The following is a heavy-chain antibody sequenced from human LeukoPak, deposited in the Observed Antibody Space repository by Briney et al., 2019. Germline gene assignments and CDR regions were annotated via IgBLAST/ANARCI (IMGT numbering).Heavy chain of an antibody. D-gene: IGHD2-21*02. CDR2: ISWNSGSI. CDR1: GFTFSNDW. CDR3: AKVDCGGDCYSGFDY. V-gene: IGHV3-9*03. Sequence: GGSLRLSCAASGFTFSNDWMSWVRQAPGKGLEWVSGISWNSGSIGYADSVKGRFTISRDNAKNSLYLQMNSLRAEDMALYYCAKVDCGGDCYSGFDYWGQGTLVTVSS. J-gene: IGHJ4*02.